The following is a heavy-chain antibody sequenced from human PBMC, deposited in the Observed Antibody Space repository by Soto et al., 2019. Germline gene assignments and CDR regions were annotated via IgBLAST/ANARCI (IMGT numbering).Heavy chain of an antibody. Sequence: QVQLVESGGGLVKPGGSLRLSCAASGFTFSDYYMSWIRQAPGKGLEWVSYISSSSSYTNYADSVKGRFTISRDNAKNSLYLQMNSLRAEDTAVYYCARVWWSVSSTVDYWGQGTLVTVSS. CDR3: ARVWWSVSSTVDY. D-gene: IGHD3-16*01. CDR1: GFTFSDYY. CDR2: ISSSSSYT. V-gene: IGHV3-11*05. J-gene: IGHJ4*02.